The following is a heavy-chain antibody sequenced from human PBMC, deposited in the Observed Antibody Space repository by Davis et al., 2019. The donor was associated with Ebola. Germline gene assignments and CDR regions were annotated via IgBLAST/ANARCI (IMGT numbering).Heavy chain of an antibody. CDR2: INSDGSST. D-gene: IGHD1-14*01. V-gene: IGHV3-74*01. J-gene: IGHJ4*02. Sequence: PGGSLRLSCVASGFNFEIYAMHWVRQAPGKGLVWVSRINSDGSSTSYADSVKGRFTISRDNAKNTLFLQMNSLRADDTAVYYCARDVAGRAGYWGQGTLVTVSS. CDR3: ARDVAGRAGY. CDR1: GFNFEIYA.